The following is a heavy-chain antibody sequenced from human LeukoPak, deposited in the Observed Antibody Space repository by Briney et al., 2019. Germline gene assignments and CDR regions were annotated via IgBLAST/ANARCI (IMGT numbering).Heavy chain of an antibody. CDR1: GGTFSSYA. J-gene: IGHJ4*02. CDR2: INPNSGGT. V-gene: IGHV1-2*02. D-gene: IGHD3-16*01. Sequence: ASVKVSCKASGGTFSSYAISWVRQAPGQGLEWMGWINPNSGGTNYAQKFQGRVTMTRDTSISTAYMELSRLRSDDTAVYYSAREIYDDVDYWGQGTLVTVSS. CDR3: AREIYDDVDY.